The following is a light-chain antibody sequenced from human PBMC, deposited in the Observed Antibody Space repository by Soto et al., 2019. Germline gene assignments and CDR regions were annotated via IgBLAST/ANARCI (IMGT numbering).Light chain of an antibody. CDR2: GAS. V-gene: IGKV1-17*01. CDR3: LQYGSYPCT. CDR1: QTISTN. J-gene: IGKJ1*01. Sequence: DIQMTQSPSSLSSSLGDRVTITCRASQTISTNLDWYQHKPGRAPKRLIDGASSLDGGVPSRFSGSGSGTEFTLTISSLQPEDFAAYYCLQYGSYPCTFGEGTKVDIK.